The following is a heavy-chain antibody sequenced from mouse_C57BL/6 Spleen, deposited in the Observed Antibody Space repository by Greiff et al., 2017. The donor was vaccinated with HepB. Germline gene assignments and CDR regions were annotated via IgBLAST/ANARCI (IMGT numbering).Heavy chain of an antibody. CDR3: ASPYYGSSSFAY. V-gene: IGHV1-22*01. CDR2: INPNNGGT. Sequence: EVKVVESGPELVKPGASVKMSCKASGYTFTDYNMHWVKQSHGKSLEWIGYINPNNGGTSYNQKFKGKATLTVNKSSSTAYMELRSLTSEDSAVYYCASPYYGSSSFAYWGQGTLVTVSA. D-gene: IGHD1-1*01. J-gene: IGHJ3*01. CDR1: GYTFTDYN.